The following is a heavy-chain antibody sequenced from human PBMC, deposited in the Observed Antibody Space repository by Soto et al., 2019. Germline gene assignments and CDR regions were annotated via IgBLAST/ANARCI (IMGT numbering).Heavy chain of an antibody. J-gene: IGHJ4*02. CDR1: GYTFIAYG. CDR3: AREDRVYGDYGVKFDC. Sequence: QVQLVQSGAEVKKPGASVKVSCKASGYTFIAYGFSWVRQAPGQGLEWMGWISAYNGNTRNAQKFQGRLTMTRETSTSTAYMELRSLRSDDTAVYYCAREDRVYGDYGVKFDCWGQGTLVTVSS. CDR2: ISAYNGNT. D-gene: IGHD4-17*01. V-gene: IGHV1-18*01.